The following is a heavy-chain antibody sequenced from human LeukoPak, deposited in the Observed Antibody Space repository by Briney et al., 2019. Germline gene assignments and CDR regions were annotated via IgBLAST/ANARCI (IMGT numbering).Heavy chain of an antibody. CDR2: ISGSGINT. J-gene: IGHJ4*02. CDR3: AKGIVGVIATNYFDY. D-gene: IGHD3-22*01. V-gene: IGHV3-23*01. CDR1: NGSFNGYF. Sequence: ETLSLTCAVYNGSFNGYFWTWIRQPPGKGLEWVSAISGSGINTYYADSVKGRFTISRDNSKNTLYLQMNSLRAEDTAAYFCAKGIVGVIATNYFDYWGQGTLVTVSS.